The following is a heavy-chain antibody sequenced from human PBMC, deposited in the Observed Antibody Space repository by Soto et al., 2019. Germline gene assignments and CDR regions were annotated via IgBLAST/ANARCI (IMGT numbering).Heavy chain of an antibody. Sequence: SVKVSCKASGGTFSSYAISWVRQAPGQGLEWMGGIIPIFGTANYAQKFQGRVTITADESTSTAYMELSSLRSEDTAVYYCASYYYDSSAFPIYYYYGMDVWGQGTTVTVSS. CDR2: IIPIFGTA. CDR3: ASYYYDSSAFPIYYYYGMDV. CDR1: GGTFSSYA. D-gene: IGHD3-22*01. J-gene: IGHJ6*02. V-gene: IGHV1-69*13.